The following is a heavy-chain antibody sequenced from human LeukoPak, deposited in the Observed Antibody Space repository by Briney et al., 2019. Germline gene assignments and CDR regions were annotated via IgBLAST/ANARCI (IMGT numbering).Heavy chain of an antibody. CDR2: INPNSGGT. CDR3: ARVRGYCSGGSCSKRFLAGGSFDY. V-gene: IGHV1-2*02. D-gene: IGHD2-15*01. Sequence: GASVKVSCKASGYTFTGYYMHWVRQAPGQGLEWMGWINPNSGGTNYAQKFQGRVTMTRDTSISTAYMELSRLRSDDTAVYYCARVRGYCSGGSCSKRFLAGGSFDYWGQGTLVTVSS. CDR1: GYTFTGYY. J-gene: IGHJ4*02.